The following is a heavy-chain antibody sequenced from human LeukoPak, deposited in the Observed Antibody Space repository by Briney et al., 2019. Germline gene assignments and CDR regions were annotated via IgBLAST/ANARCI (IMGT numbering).Heavy chain of an antibody. CDR3: ARLDFWSGYLTPFDY. V-gene: IGHV4-39*01. CDR1: GGSISSSSYY. D-gene: IGHD3-3*01. Sequence: SETLSLTCTVSGGSISSSSYYWGWIRQPPGKGLEWIGSIYYSGSTYYNPSLKSRVTISVDTSKNQFSLKLSSVTAADTAVYYCARLDFWSGYLTPFDYWGQGTLVTVSS. CDR2: IYYSGST. J-gene: IGHJ4*02.